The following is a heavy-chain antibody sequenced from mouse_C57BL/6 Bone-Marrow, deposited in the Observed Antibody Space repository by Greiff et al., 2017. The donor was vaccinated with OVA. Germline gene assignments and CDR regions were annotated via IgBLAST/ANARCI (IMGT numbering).Heavy chain of an antibody. CDR1: GYTFTSYW. D-gene: IGHD2-5*01. J-gene: IGHJ2*01. CDR3: ARGKLDYSNYNFGY. V-gene: IGHV1-72*01. CDR2: IDPNSGGT. Sequence: QVQLQQSGAELVKPGASVKLSCKASGYTFTSYWMHWVKQRPGRGLEWIGRIDPNSGGTKYNEKFKSKATLTVDKASSTAYMQLSSLTSEDSEVYYCARGKLDYSNYNFGYWGQGTTLTVSS.